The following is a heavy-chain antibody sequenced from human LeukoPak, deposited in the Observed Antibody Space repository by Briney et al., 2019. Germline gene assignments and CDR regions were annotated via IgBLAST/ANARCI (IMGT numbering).Heavy chain of an antibody. CDR2: FYSDGSGGST. CDR1: GFLVSNHY. J-gene: IGHJ4*02. V-gene: IGHV3-53*01. D-gene: IGHD6-19*01. Sequence: AGGSLRLSCAASGFLVSNHYINWVRQAPGKGLEWVSVFYSDGSGGSTYYADSVKGRFTIFRDNSKNTAYLQMDSLRVEDTAFYYCARGDAVAGFDYWGQGTLVTVSS. CDR3: ARGDAVAGFDY.